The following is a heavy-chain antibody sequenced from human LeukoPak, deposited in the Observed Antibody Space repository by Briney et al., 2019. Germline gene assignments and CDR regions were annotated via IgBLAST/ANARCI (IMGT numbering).Heavy chain of an antibody. CDR2: INPNSGGT. Sequence: GASVKVSCKASGYTFTGYYMHWVRQAPGQGLEWMGWINPNSGGTNYAQKFQGRVTMTRDTSISTAYMELSRLRSDGTAVYYCARDSVCGGSTSCSIGNPRDALDIWGQGTMVTVSS. CDR3: ARDSVCGGSTSCSIGNPRDALDI. CDR1: GYTFTGYY. V-gene: IGHV1-2*02. D-gene: IGHD2-2*01. J-gene: IGHJ3*02.